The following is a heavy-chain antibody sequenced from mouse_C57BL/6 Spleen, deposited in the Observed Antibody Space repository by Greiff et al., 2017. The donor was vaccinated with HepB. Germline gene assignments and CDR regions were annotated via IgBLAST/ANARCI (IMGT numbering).Heavy chain of an antibody. CDR1: GYTFTSYW. J-gene: IGHJ2*01. D-gene: IGHD3-2*02. CDR2: IDPSDSYT. Sequence: VQLQQPGAELVRPGPSVKLSCKASGYTFTSYWMHWVKQRPGQGLEWIGVIDPSDSYTNYNQKFKGKATLTVDTSSSTAYMQLSSLTSEDSAVYYCARRDSSGYDLDYWGQGTTLTVSS. CDR3: ARRDSSGYDLDY. V-gene: IGHV1-59*01.